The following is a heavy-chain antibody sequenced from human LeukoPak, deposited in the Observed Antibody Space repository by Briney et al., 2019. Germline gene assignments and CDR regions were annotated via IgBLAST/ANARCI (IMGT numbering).Heavy chain of an antibody. V-gene: IGHV3-21*01. D-gene: IGHD3-3*01. CDR3: ARDKNYDFWSGYYGGVDYYYYGMDV. CDR2: ISSSSSYI. CDR1: GFTFSSYS. J-gene: IGHJ6*02. Sequence: GGSLRLSCAASGFTFSSYSMNWVRQAPGKGLEWVSSISSSSSYICYADSVKGRFTISRDNAKNSLYLQMNSLRAEDTAVYYCARDKNYDFWSGYYGGVDYYYYGMDVWGQGTTVTVSS.